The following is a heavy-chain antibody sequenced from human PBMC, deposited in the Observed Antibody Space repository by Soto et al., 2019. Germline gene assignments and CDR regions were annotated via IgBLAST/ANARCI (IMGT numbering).Heavy chain of an antibody. V-gene: IGHV3-11*05. CDR3: ATDGGMVLTGGGGPFNM. Sequence: QVQLVESGGGLVKPGGSLRLSCAASGINFRDYYMNWIRQAPGKGLEWISYITSTSGYTKYADSVKGRFTISRDNAKNSLILKTNGLSAADSAVDYCATDGGMVLTGGGGPFNMGGPGTKVTVSS. CDR1: GINFRDYY. CDR2: ITSTSGYT. D-gene: IGHD2-21*02. J-gene: IGHJ3*01.